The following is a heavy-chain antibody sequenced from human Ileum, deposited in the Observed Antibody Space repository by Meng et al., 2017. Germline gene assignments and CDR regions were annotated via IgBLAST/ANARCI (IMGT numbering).Heavy chain of an antibody. CDR2: IRAYNGNT. V-gene: IGHV1-18*01. Sequence: QVQLLTAAAEVTKPGAAVRASCKASGYSFTSYGISWVLQAPGQGLEWMGWIRAYNGNTNYAQKLQGRVTMTTDTSTSTAYMELRSLRSDDTAVCYCARERGVWGSYRHYYFDYWGQGTLVTVSS. J-gene: IGHJ4*02. CDR1: GYSFTSYG. CDR3: ARERGVWGSYRHYYFDY. D-gene: IGHD3-16*02.